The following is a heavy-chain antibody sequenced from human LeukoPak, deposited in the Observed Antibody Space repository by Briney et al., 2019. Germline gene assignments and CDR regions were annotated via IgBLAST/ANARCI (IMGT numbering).Heavy chain of an antibody. J-gene: IGHJ4*02. D-gene: IGHD6-13*01. CDR3: ARDLAAAGSDYFDY. Sequence: PSETLSLTCTVSGGSLNSGDYYWSWIRQHPGKGLEWIGYIYYTGSTYYNPSLKSRVTISVDTSKNHFSLKLSSVTAADTAVYYCARDLAAAGSDYFDYWGQGSLVTVSS. CDR2: IYYTGST. CDR1: GGSLNSGDYY. V-gene: IGHV4-31*03.